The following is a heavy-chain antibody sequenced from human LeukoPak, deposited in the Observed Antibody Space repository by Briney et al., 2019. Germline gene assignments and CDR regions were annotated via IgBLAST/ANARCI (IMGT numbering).Heavy chain of an antibody. CDR3: ARAIRRPVTAFYGMDV. J-gene: IGHJ6*02. CDR1: GGSFSGYY. D-gene: IGHD4-17*01. V-gene: IGHV4-34*01. CDR2: INHSGST. Sequence: PSETLSLTCAVYGGSFSGYYWSWIRQPPGKGLEWIGEINHSGSTNYNPSLKSRVTISVDTSKNQFSLKLSSVTAADTAVYYCARAIRRPVTAFYGMDVWGQGTTVTVSS.